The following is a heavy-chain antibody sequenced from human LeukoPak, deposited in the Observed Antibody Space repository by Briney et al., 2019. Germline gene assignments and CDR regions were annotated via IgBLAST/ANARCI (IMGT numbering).Heavy chain of an antibody. D-gene: IGHD3-22*01. CDR1: GFTFSSYS. CDR3: ARDFDCSGYLHPSALDY. V-gene: IGHV3-21*01. Sequence: GGSLRLSCAASGFTFSSYSMNWVRQAPGKGLEWVSSISSSSSYIYYADSVKGRFTISRDNAKNSLYLQMNSLRAEDTAVYYCARDFDCSGYLHPSALDYWGQGTLVTVSS. CDR2: ISSSSSYI. J-gene: IGHJ4*02.